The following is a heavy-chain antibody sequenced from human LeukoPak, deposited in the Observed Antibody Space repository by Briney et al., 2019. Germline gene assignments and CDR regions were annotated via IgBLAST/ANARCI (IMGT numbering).Heavy chain of an antibody. V-gene: IGHV3-21*01. D-gene: IGHD1-26*01. CDR3: ARDQVGATMYDSFHF. CDR1: GFTFRTYT. J-gene: IGHJ3*01. CDR2: ITSSSNFI. Sequence: GGSLRLSCAASGFTFRTYTMNWVRQPPGKGLEWVSSITSSSNFIWYADSVKGRFTISRDNSKSTLYLELNSLRAEDTAVYYCARDQVGATMYDSFHFWGQGTMVTVSS.